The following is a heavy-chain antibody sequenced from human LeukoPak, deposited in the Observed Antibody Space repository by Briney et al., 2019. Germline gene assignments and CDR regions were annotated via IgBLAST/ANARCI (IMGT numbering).Heavy chain of an antibody. Sequence: PSETLSLTCAVYGGSFSGYYWSWIRQPPGKGLEWIGEINHSGSTNYNPSLKSRVTISVDTSKNQFSLKLSSVTAADTAVYYCARFRSVGAQNYYYYYGMDVWGQGTLVTVSS. V-gene: IGHV4-34*01. CDR3: ARFRSVGAQNYYYYYGMDV. CDR1: GGSFSGYY. J-gene: IGHJ6*02. D-gene: IGHD1-26*01. CDR2: INHSGST.